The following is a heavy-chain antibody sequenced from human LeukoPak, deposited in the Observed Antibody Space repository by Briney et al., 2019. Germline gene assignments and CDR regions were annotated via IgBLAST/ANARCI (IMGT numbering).Heavy chain of an antibody. CDR3: GKGPQSTYYYYMDV. CDR1: GFTFSIYA. D-gene: IGHD2-2*01. Sequence: GGSLTLSCAASGFTFSIYAMRWARQAPGKGLEWGSGISGSGDSTYHADSVKGRFPISRDNSKNTLYLQLNRLRAEDTAVYYCGKGPQSTYYYYMDVWGRGSTVSVSS. CDR2: ISGSGDST. V-gene: IGHV3-23*01. J-gene: IGHJ6*03.